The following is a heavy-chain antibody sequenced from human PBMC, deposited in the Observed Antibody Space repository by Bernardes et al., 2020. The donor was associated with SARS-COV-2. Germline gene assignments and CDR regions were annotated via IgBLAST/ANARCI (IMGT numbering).Heavy chain of an antibody. CDR1: GFTFNKFC. J-gene: IGHJ5*02. D-gene: IGHD3-10*01. Sequence: GGSLRLSCAASGFTFNKFCIMWVRQAPGRGLQWVSSVSRSGDSTHYADSVSGRFTISRDNSRTTVYLYMNSLRVEDTGIYICAKSQDYHGAGAYGEKWLLPWGQGT. CDR3: AKSQDYHGAGAYGEKWLLP. CDR2: VSRSGDST. V-gene: IGHV3-23*01.